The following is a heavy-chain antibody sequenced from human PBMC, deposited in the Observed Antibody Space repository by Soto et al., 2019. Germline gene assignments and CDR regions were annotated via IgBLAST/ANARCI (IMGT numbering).Heavy chain of an antibody. CDR1: VGSISSYY. V-gene: IGHV4-59*08. CDR3: GRNDLDY. CDR2: IYYSGST. J-gene: IGHJ4*02. D-gene: IGHD3-16*01. Sequence: SETLSLTCTVSVGSISSYYWSWIRQPPGKGLEWIGYIYYSGSTNYNPSLKSRVTISVDTSKNQFSLKLSSVTAADTAVYYCGRNDLDYWGQGTLVTVS.